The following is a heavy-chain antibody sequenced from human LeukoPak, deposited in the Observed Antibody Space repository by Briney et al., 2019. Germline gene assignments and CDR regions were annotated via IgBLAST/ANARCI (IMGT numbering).Heavy chain of an antibody. J-gene: IGHJ6*02. CDR2: MNPNSGNT. CDR1: GYTFTSYD. D-gene: IGHD2-2*01. CDR3: ATGARVVVPAATYYYYYGMDV. Sequence: ASVKVSCKASGYTFTSYDINWVRQATGQGLEWMGWMNPNSGNTGYAQKFQGRVTMTRNTSISTAYMELSSLRSEDTAVYYCATGARVVVPAATYYYYYGMDVWGQETTVTVSS. V-gene: IGHV1-8*01.